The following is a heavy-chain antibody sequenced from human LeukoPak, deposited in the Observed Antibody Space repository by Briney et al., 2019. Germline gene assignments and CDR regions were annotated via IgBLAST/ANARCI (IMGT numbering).Heavy chain of an antibody. CDR1: AFTFSSYS. CDR3: ARVGVTAATADY. V-gene: IGHV3-21*04. CDR2: ISSSGSYI. Sequence: AGGSLRLSCAASAFTFSSYSMNWVRQAPGKGLEWVSSISSSGSYIYYADSVKGRFTISRDNAKNSLYLQMNSLRSEDTAVYFCARVGVTAATADYWGQGTLVTVSS. D-gene: IGHD6-25*01. J-gene: IGHJ4*02.